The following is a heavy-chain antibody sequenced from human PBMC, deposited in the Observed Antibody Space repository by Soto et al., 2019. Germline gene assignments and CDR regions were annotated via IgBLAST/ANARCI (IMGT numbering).Heavy chain of an antibody. CDR3: ARVAVAGTRFDY. V-gene: IGHV4-39*07. Sequence: SETLSLTCTVSGGSISSGNYYWSWIRQHPGKGLEWIGEIYHSGNTNYNPSLKSRVTTSVDKSKNQFSLKLSSVTAADTAVYYCARVAVAGTRFDYWGQGTLVTVSS. CDR2: IYHSGNT. J-gene: IGHJ4*02. D-gene: IGHD6-19*01. CDR1: GGSISSGNYY.